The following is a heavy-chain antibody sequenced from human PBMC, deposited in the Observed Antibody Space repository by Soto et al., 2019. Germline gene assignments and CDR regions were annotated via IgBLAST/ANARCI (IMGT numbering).Heavy chain of an antibody. CDR2: IFSNDEK. J-gene: IGHJ6*02. CDR3: ARIVGLYSGSAYGGYYYYGMDV. CDR1: GFSLSNDRMG. D-gene: IGHD5-12*01. V-gene: IGHV2-26*01. Sequence: QVTLKESGPVLVKPTETLTLTCTVSGFSLSNDRMGVSWIRQPPGKALKGLAHIFSNDEKSYSTSLKSRLTISKDTSKSQVVLTMTTMDPVDTATYYLARIVGLYSGSAYGGYYYYGMDVWGQVTTVTVSS.